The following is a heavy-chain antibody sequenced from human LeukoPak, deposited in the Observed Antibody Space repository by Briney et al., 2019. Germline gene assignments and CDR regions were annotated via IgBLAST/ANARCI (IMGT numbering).Heavy chain of an antibody. CDR3: ASQPRYYYDSSGYYDY. J-gene: IGHJ4*02. Sequence: SETLSLTCTVSGGSISSYYWSWIRQPPGKGLEWIGYIYYSGSTNYNPSLKSRVTISVDTSKNQFSLKLSSVTAADTAVYYCASQPRYYYDSSGYYDYWGQGTLVTVSS. V-gene: IGHV4-59*08. D-gene: IGHD3-22*01. CDR1: GGSISSYY. CDR2: IYYSGST.